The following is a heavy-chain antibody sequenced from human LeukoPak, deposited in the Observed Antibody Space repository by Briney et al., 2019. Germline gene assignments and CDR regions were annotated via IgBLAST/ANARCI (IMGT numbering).Heavy chain of an antibody. V-gene: IGHV3-30-3*01. Sequence: PGGSLRLSCAASGFTFSSYAMHWVRQAPGKGLEWVAAISYDGSNKYYADSVKGRFTISRDNSKNTLYLQMNSLRAEDTAVYYCATPGGYWGQGTLVTVSS. CDR1: GFTFSSYA. CDR2: ISYDGSNK. CDR3: ATPGGY. J-gene: IGHJ4*02. D-gene: IGHD1-1*01.